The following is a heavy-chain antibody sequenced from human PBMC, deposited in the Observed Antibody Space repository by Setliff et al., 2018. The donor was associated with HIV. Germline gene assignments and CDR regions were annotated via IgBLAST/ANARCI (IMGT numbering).Heavy chain of an antibody. CDR1: GDSISTDNYH. CDR2: TANT. V-gene: IGHV4-39*01. J-gene: IGHJ6*03. CDR3: ARHAALIKRYYYYYLDV. Sequence: SETLSLTCTVSGDSISTDNYHWGWIRQPPGKGLEWIGHTANTGYNPSLKSRVTVSVDTSKNQLSLRLSSVTAADTAVYYCARHAALIKRYYYYYLDVWGKGTTVTVSS. D-gene: IGHD5-18*01.